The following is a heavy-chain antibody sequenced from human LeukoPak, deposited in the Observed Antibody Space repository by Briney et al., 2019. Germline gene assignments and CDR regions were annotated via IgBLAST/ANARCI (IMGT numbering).Heavy chain of an antibody. CDR1: GFTFSSCA. CDR3: ARERTRRDNYGPADYFDY. CDR2: ICKSGGST. J-gene: IGHJ4*01. V-gene: IGHV3-23*01. D-gene: IGHD5-18*01. Sequence: PGGSLRLSCAGSGFTFSSCAMSWVRQAAGRGLEWVSAICKSGGSTYYADSVRGRFTISRDNAKNSLYLQMNSLRAEDTAVYYCARERTRRDNYGPADYFDYWGHGSLVTVSS.